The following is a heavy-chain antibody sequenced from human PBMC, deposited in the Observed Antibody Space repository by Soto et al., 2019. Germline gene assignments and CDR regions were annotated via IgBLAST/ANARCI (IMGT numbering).Heavy chain of an antibody. D-gene: IGHD5-12*01. V-gene: IGHV4-59*01. CDR2: ISNTGTT. Sequence: SETLSLTCTVSGGSISSGYWSWLRQSPGEGLEWIGHISNTGTTNYSPSLKSRVFMSVDTSKTQISLKVSSVNAADTAVYYCARGTRSNSGYEPDWYFDIWDRGTLVTVS. CDR3: ARGTRSNSGYEPDWYFDI. J-gene: IGHJ2*01. CDR1: GGSISSGY.